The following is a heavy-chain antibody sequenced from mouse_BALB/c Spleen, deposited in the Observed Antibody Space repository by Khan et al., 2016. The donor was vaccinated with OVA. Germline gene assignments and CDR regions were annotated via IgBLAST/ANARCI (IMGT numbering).Heavy chain of an antibody. D-gene: IGHD2-14*01. V-gene: IGHV9-4*02. CDR2: INTHSGVP. Sequence: QIQLVQSGPELKKPGETVRISCKASGYTFTTAGIQWVQKMPGKGLKWIGWINTHSGVPKYAEDFKGRVAFSLEISVNTAYLQITSLTYEDTATDFEERGGADYYRNDGGDMEYWGQGTSVTVSS. CDR3: ERGGADYYRNDGGDMEY. J-gene: IGHJ4*01. CDR1: GYTFTTAG.